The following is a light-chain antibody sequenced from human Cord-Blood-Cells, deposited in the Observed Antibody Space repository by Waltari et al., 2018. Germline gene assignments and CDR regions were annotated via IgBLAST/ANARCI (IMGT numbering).Light chain of an antibody. CDR1: QDISNY. CDR2: DAS. J-gene: IGKJ4*01. CDR3: QQYDNLPLT. V-gene: IGKV1-33*01. Sequence: DIQMTQSPSSLSASVGDRVTITCQASQDISNYLNWYQQKPGKAPTLLIYDASNLETGVPSRVSGSGSGTDFTFTISSLQPEDIATYYCQQYDNLPLTFGGGTKVEIK.